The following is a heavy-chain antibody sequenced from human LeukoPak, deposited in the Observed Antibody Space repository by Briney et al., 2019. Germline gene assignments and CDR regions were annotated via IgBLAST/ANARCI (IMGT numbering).Heavy chain of an antibody. Sequence: PGRSLRLSCAASEFTFSNYAMYWVRQAPGKGLEWVAVISYDGSNKYYADSVKGRFTISRDNSKNTLYLQMNSLRPEDTAVYYCMLPPWAAGGPWGQGTLVSVSA. V-gene: IGHV3-30*14. CDR3: MLPPWAAGGP. CDR1: EFTFSNYA. CDR2: ISYDGSNK. D-gene: IGHD6-13*01. J-gene: IGHJ5*02.